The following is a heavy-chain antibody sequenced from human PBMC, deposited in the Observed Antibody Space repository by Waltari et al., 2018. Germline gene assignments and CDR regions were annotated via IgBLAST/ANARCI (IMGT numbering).Heavy chain of an antibody. J-gene: IGHJ4*02. CDR1: GGSISSSSYY. CDR2: IYYSGST. D-gene: IGHD4-17*01. CDR3: ARDHIRWLRIPFSYFDY. Sequence: QLQLQESGPGLVKPSETLSLTCTVSGGSISSSSYYWGWIRQPPGKGLEWIGSIYYSGSTYYNPSLKSRVTISRDNAKNSLYLQMNSLRAEDTAVYYCARDHIRWLRIPFSYFDYWGQGTLVTVSS. V-gene: IGHV4-39*02.